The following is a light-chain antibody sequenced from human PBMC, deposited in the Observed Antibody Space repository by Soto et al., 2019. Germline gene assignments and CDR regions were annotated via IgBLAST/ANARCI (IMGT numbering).Light chain of an antibody. CDR1: QNIRSR. J-gene: IGKJ1*01. V-gene: IGKV1-5*03. Sequence: DFQMTQSPSTLSASVGDRVAITCRASQNIRSRLAWYQQKPGKAPKLLIYKASTLKSGVPSRFSGSGSGTDFTLTISCLQSEDFATYYCQQYYSFPPTFGQGTKVDIK. CDR2: KAS. CDR3: QQYYSFPPT.